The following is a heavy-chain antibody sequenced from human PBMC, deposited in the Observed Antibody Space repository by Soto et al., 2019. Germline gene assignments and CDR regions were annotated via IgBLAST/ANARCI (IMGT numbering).Heavy chain of an antibody. CDR3: AIATVTTSPRFDY. D-gene: IGHD4-4*01. CDR1: GYTFTSYA. V-gene: IGHV1-3*01. Sequence: QVQLVQSGAEVKKPGASVKVSCKASGYTFTSYAMHWVRQAPGQRLEWMGWINAGNGNTKYSQKFPGRVTITRDTSASTAYMELSSLRSEDTAVYYCAIATVTTSPRFDYWGQGTLVTVSS. CDR2: INAGNGNT. J-gene: IGHJ4*02.